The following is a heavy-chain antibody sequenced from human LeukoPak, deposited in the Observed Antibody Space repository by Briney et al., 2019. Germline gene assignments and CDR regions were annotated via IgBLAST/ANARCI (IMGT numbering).Heavy chain of an antibody. Sequence: SETLSLTCAVYGGSFSGYYWSWIRQPPGKGLEWIGYIYYSGSTNYNPSLKSRVTISVDTSKNQFSLKLSSVTAADTAVYYCANSRTAAALFDYWGQGTLVTVSS. CDR3: ANSRTAAALFDY. J-gene: IGHJ4*02. CDR2: IYYSGST. CDR1: GGSFSGYY. D-gene: IGHD6-13*01. V-gene: IGHV4-59*01.